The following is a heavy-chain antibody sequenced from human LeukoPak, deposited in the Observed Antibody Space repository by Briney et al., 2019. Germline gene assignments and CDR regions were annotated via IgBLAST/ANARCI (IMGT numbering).Heavy chain of an antibody. J-gene: IGHJ4*02. Sequence: PGGSLRLSCAASGFTFSSYAMSWVRQAPAKGLEWVSAISGSGGNTYYADSVKGRFTISRDNSKNTLYLQMNSLRAEDTAVYYCAKLVRGVIIYYFDYWGQGTLVTVSS. V-gene: IGHV3-23*01. CDR2: ISGSGGNT. D-gene: IGHD3-10*01. CDR1: GFTFSSYA. CDR3: AKLVRGVIIYYFDY.